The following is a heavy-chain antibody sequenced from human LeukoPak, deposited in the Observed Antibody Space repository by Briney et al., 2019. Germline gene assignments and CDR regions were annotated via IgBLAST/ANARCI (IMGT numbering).Heavy chain of an antibody. V-gene: IGHV3-11*01. CDR2: ISSSGSTI. Sequence: GGSLRLSCAASGFTFSDYYMSWIRQAPGKGLEWVSYISSSGSTIYYADSVKGRFTISRDNAKNSLYLQMNSLRAEDTAVYYCAKEEGQWLVRGTFGVNYWGQGTLVTVSS. D-gene: IGHD6-19*01. J-gene: IGHJ4*02. CDR1: GFTFSDYY. CDR3: AKEEGQWLVRGTFGVNY.